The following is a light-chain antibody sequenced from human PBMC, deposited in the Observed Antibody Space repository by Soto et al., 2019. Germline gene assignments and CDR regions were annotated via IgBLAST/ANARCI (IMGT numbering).Light chain of an antibody. CDR3: HQYSGPPYT. J-gene: IGKJ2*01. CDR2: DTS. CDR1: QSVSSSY. V-gene: IGKV3-20*01. Sequence: EIVLTQSPGTLSLSPGERVTLSCRASQSVSSSYLGWFQQRPGQAPRLLIYDTSNRATGIPDRFSGSVSGTDFTLTISRLEPEDFAVYYGHQYSGPPYTVGQGTKLEIK.